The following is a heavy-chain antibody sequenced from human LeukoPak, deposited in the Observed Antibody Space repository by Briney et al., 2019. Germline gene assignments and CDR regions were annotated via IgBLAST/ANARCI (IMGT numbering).Heavy chain of an antibody. V-gene: IGHV5-51*01. J-gene: IGHJ4*02. Sequence: LGESLKISCKDSGYSFTRNWIGWVRQMPGKGLGWMGIIYPGDSDTRYSPSFQGQVTISADKSISTAYLQWSSLKASDTAMYYCASLRGWSHDYWGQGTLVSVSS. D-gene: IGHD3-3*01. CDR2: IYPGDSDT. CDR1: GYSFTRNW. CDR3: ASLRGWSHDY.